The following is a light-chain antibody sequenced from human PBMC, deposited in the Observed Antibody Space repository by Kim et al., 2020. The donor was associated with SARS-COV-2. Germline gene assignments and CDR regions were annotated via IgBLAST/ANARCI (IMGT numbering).Light chain of an antibody. J-gene: IGLJ3*02. Sequence: QTATLTCTGNNDNVGNQGAAWLQQHQGHPPKLLSYRNNNRPSGISERFSASRSGDTASLTITGLQPEDETDYYCSAWDSSLSAWVFGGGTQLTVL. CDR2: RNN. CDR1: NDNVGNQG. CDR3: SAWDSSLSAWV. V-gene: IGLV10-54*04.